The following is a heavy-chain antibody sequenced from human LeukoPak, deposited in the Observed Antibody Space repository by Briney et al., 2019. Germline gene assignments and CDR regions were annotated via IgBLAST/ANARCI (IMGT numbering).Heavy chain of an antibody. CDR3: ARVEGNIVTTTEGYFDY. D-gene: IGHD5-12*01. J-gene: IGHJ4*02. V-gene: IGHV3-21*01. CDR2: ISTSSSYI. Sequence: GGSLRLSCAASGFTFSSYGMNWVRQAPGKGLEWVSSISTSSSYIYYADSMKGRFTISRDNAKNSLYLQMNSLRAEDTAVYYCARVEGNIVTTTEGYFDYWGQGTLVTASS. CDR1: GFTFSSYG.